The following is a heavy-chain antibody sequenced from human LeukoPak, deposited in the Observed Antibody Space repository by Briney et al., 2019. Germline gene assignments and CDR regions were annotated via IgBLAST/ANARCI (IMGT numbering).Heavy chain of an antibody. CDR3: ARDFQWRPFDY. CDR1: GFTFSNHG. Sequence: PGKSLRLSCEASGFTFSNHGMHWVRQAPGKGLEWVALIWNDGSNKYYGDSVKGRFTISRDNTNNTIQLHMNSLRAEDTAMYYCARDFQWRPFDYWGQGTLVTVSS. J-gene: IGHJ4*02. V-gene: IGHV3-33*01. D-gene: IGHD6-19*01. CDR2: IWNDGSNK.